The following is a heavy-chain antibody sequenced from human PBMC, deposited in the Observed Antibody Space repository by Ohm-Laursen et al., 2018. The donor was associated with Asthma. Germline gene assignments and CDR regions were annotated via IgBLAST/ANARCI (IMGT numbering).Heavy chain of an antibody. J-gene: IGHJ4*02. D-gene: IGHD5-18*01. CDR3: ARGLGGIHRWLSYQIDK. CDR2: IIGSGADT. V-gene: IGHV3-23*01. CDR1: GFTFSSYA. Sequence: SLRLSCAASGFTFSSYAMSWVRQAPGKGLECVSAIIGSGADTYYADSVKGRFTISRDNSKNTLYLQMSSLRPEDTAVYYCARGLGGIHRWLSYQIDKWGLGTQVTVSS.